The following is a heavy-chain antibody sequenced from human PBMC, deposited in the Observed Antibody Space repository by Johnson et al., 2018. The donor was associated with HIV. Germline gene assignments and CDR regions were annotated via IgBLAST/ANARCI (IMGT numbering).Heavy chain of an antibody. CDR1: GFIFSSYA. V-gene: IGHV3-64*01. J-gene: IGHJ3*02. D-gene: IGHD3-10*01. CDR3: ARDVASVYGSGDHAVVI. CDR2: ISSNGGST. Sequence: VQLVESGGGLVQPGGSLRLSCAASGFIFSSYAMHWVRQAPGKGLQYVSAISSNGGSTYYANSVKGRFTISRDNSRNTLYLQMGRLRVEDMAVYYCARDVASVYGSGDHAVVIWGQGTMVTVSS.